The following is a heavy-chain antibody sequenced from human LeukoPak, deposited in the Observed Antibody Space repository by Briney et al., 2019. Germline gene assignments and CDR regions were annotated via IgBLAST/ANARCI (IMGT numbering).Heavy chain of an antibody. CDR3: ARGPPGFGVVVRGGMDV. V-gene: IGHV4-59*12. CDR2: IYYSGST. Sequence: ETLSLTCTVSGGSISSYYWSWIRQPPGKGLEWIGYIYYSGSTNYNPSLKSRVTISVDTSKNQFSLKLSSVTAADTAVYYCARGPPGFGVVVRGGMDVWGQGTTVTVSS. CDR1: GGSISSYY. J-gene: IGHJ6*02. D-gene: IGHD3-3*01.